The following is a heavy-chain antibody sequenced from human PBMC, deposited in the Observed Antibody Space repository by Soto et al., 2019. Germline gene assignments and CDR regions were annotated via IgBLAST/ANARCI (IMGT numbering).Heavy chain of an antibody. J-gene: IGHJ6*02. D-gene: IGHD3-10*01. CDR1: GFTFSSYG. CDR3: AKSPGSGSYYYYYYGMDV. CDR2: ISYDGSNK. V-gene: IGHV3-30*18. Sequence: GGSLRLSCAASGFTFSSYGMHWVRQAPGKGLEWVAVISYDGSNKYYADSVKGRFTISRDNSKNTLYLPMNSLRAEDTAVYYCAKSPGSGSYYYYYYGMDVWGQGTTVTVSS.